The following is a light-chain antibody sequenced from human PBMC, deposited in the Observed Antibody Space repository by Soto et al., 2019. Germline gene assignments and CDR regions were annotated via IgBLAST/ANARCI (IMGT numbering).Light chain of an antibody. Sequence: IVLTQSPGTLSLSPGERATLSCRASQSVSGSYLAWHQQKPGQAPRLLIYGASSRATGIPDRFSGSGSGTDFTLTISRLEPEDSAVYYRQQYGSSPGLTFGGGTKVDIK. CDR2: GAS. J-gene: IGKJ4*01. CDR1: QSVSGSY. V-gene: IGKV3-20*01. CDR3: QQYGSSPGLT.